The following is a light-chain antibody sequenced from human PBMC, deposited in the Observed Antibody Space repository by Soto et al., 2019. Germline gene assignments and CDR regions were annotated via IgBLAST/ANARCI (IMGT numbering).Light chain of an antibody. J-gene: IGKJ5*01. CDR3: QQLKSNLIT. Sequence: IQLTHSPSFLSASLGHRFTITFRASQGINCFLAWYQQKPGKAPKLLIYAASTLQSGVPSRFSGSGSGTEFTLTISSLQPEDFATYYCQQLKSNLITFGQGTRLEIK. CDR1: QGINCF. V-gene: IGKV1-9*01. CDR2: AAS.